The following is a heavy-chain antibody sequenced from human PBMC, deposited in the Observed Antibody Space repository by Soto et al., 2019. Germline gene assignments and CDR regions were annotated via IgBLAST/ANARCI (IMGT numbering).Heavy chain of an antibody. Sequence: QLQLQESGPGLVKPSETLSLTCTVSGGSISSSSYYWSWIRQPPGKGLEWIGSIYYSGSTYYNPSLKSRVTISVDTSKNQFSLKLSSVTAADTAVYYCARSYDILTGYYGGMDVWGQGTTVTVSS. CDR1: GGSISSSSYY. CDR3: ARSYDILTGYYGGMDV. J-gene: IGHJ6*02. CDR2: IYYSGST. V-gene: IGHV4-39*01. D-gene: IGHD3-9*01.